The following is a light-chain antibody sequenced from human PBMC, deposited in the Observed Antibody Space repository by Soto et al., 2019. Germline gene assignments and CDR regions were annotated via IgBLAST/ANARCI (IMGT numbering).Light chain of an antibody. Sequence: DSQMTQAPSTLSASVGDRDTITCRASQSISSWLAWYQQKPGKAPKVLIYKASSLESGVPSRFSGSGSGTEFALTISSLQPDDFATYYCQQYNNYFWTFGQGTKVDIK. V-gene: IGKV1-5*03. CDR2: KAS. CDR1: QSISSW. J-gene: IGKJ1*01. CDR3: QQYNNYFWT.